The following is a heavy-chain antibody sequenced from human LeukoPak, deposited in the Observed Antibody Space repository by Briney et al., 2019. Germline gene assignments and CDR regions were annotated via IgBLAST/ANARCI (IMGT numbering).Heavy chain of an antibody. CDR3: AKESPEQLVLFDY. D-gene: IGHD6-13*01. CDR2: ISGSGGST. CDR1: GFTFSSYA. J-gene: IGHJ4*02. V-gene: IGHV3-23*01. Sequence: GGALRLSCAASGFTFSSYAMSWVRQAPGKGLEWVSAISGSGGSTYYAASLKGRFPISRDNSKNTLYLQMNSLRAEDTAVYYCAKESPEQLVLFDYWGQGTLVTVSS.